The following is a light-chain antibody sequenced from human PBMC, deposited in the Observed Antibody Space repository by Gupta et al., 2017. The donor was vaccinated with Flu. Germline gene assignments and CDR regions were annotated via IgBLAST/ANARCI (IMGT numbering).Light chain of an antibody. CDR1: SSDIGSYNY. CDR3: SSCTSSTTVV. J-gene: IGLJ2*01. V-gene: IGLV2-14*01. CDR2: GVT. Sequence: QSALTQPASVSGPPGQSITISCTGTSSDIGSYNYVSWYQQHPGKAPKLLIYGVTNRPSGVSNRFSGSKSGDTASLTISGLQAEDEADYYCSSCTSSTTVVFGGGTKLTVL.